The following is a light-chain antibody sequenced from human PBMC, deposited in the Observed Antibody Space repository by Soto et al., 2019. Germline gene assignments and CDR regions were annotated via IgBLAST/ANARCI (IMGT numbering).Light chain of an antibody. CDR2: GAS. J-gene: IGKJ1*01. Sequence: MTQSPSSVSASVGDTVTITCRASQGIYSRLAWYQQRPGQAPRLLMYGASTRADGIPARFTGSGSGTEFTLTISSLQSEDFAVYYCQQYHIWPPWTSGQGTKVELK. CDR1: QGIYSR. CDR3: QQYHIWPPWT. V-gene: IGKV3-15*01.